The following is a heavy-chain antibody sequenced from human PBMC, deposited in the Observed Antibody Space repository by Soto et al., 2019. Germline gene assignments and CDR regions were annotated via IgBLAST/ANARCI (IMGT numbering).Heavy chain of an antibody. J-gene: IGHJ6*02. Sequence: PGGSLRLSCAASGFTFSSYGMHWVRQAPGKGLEWVAIISYDGINKYYANSVKGRFTISRDNSKNTLYLQMNSLRAEDTAVYYCARSRTGTTYGGMDVWGQGTTVTVSS. CDR2: ISYDGINK. V-gene: IGHV3-30*03. D-gene: IGHD1-7*01. CDR1: GFTFSSYG. CDR3: ARSRTGTTYGGMDV.